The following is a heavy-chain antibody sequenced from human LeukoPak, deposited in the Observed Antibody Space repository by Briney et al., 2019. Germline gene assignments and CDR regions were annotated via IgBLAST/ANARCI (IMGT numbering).Heavy chain of an antibody. V-gene: IGHV3-74*01. Sequence: AGGSLRLSCAASGFTFSSHWMHWVRQAPGKGLVWVSRISGDGTATIYADSVKGRFTISRDNADNTLYLQMTSLRVEDTAVYYCTRRVSATRWFDPWGQGTLVTVPS. CDR3: TRRVSATRWFDP. J-gene: IGHJ5*02. D-gene: IGHD5/OR15-5a*01. CDR2: ISGDGTAT. CDR1: GFTFSSHW.